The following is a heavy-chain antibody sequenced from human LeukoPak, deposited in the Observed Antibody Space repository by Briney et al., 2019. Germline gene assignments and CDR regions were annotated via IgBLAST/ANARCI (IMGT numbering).Heavy chain of an antibody. CDR2: INPNSGGT. CDR3: ARTNYYDSSGPTGY. CDR1: GGTFSSYA. J-gene: IGHJ4*02. Sequence: ASVKVSCKASGGTFSSYAISWVRQAPGQGLEWMGWINPNSGGTNYAQKFQGRVTMTRDTSISTAYMELSRLRSDDTAVYYCARTNYYDSSGPTGYWGQGTLVTVSS. V-gene: IGHV1-2*02. D-gene: IGHD3-22*01.